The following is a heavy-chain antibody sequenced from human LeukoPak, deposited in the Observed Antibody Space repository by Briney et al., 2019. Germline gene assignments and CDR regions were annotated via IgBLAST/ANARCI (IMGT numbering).Heavy chain of an antibody. CDR2: IYYSGST. CDR3: AREGEHYCSGGSCYSGVDAFDI. D-gene: IGHD2-15*01. CDR1: GGSISSYY. V-gene: IGHV4-59*01. J-gene: IGHJ3*02. Sequence: SETLSLTCTVSGGSISSYYWSWIRQPPGKGLEWIGYIYYSGSTNYNPSLKSRVTISVDTSKNQFSLKLSSVTAADTAVYYCAREGEHYCSGGSCYSGVDAFDIWGQGTMVTVSS.